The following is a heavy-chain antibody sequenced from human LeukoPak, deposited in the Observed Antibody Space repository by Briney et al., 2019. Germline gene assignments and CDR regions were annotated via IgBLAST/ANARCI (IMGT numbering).Heavy chain of an antibody. J-gene: IGHJ4*02. CDR3: ARDGGELWPLDE. V-gene: IGHV3-7*01. D-gene: IGHD3-10*01. CDR1: GLPFKGYW. CDR2: IKPDGSET. Sequence: GGSLRLSCVASGLPFKGYWMTWVRQSPGKGLDWVANIKPDGSETNYLDSVKGRFTISRDNARDSLFLEMNNLRVDDTAVYYCARDGGELWPLDEWGQGILVTVSS.